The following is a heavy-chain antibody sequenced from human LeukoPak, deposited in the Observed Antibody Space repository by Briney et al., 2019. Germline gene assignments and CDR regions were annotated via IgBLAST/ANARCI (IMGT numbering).Heavy chain of an antibody. CDR3: ARDWVGSSRNAFDI. CDR2: INWHGGST. CDR1: GFTFDDYG. Sequence: PGGSLRLSCAASGFTFDDYGMSWVRQAPGRGLEWVSNINWHGGSTGYAHSVKGRFTISRDNAKKSLYLQMNSLRAEDTALYYCARDWVGSSRNAFDIWGQGTMVTVSS. V-gene: IGHV3-20*04. J-gene: IGHJ3*02. D-gene: IGHD1-26*01.